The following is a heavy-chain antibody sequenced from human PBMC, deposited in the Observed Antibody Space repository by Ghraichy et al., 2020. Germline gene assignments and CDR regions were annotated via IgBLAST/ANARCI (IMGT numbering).Heavy chain of an antibody. CDR3: AKGVSESSQTSFEY. J-gene: IGHJ4*02. D-gene: IGHD1-26*01. Sequence: GGSLRLSCAASGFTFSTYAMSWVRQAPGKGLDWVSTISGSGDSTYYADSVKGRFTISRDNSKNTLYLQMNSLTAEDTAVYYCAKGVSESSQTSFEYWGQGTLVTVSS. V-gene: IGHV3-23*01. CDR2: ISGSGDST. CDR1: GFTFSTYA.